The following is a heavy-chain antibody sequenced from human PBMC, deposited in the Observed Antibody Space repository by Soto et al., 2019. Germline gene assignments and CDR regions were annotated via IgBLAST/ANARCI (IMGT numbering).Heavy chain of an antibody. J-gene: IGHJ4*02. Sequence: QITLKESGPTLVKPTQTLTLTCTFSGFSVTTSGEGVGWIRQPPGKALEWLALIYWDDDKYYSPSLKSRLTITKDTSKNHVVLRMTNMDPVDTATYYCAHLYYYDTSGYYRYFDYWGQGTLVTVSS. V-gene: IGHV2-5*02. CDR1: GFSVTTSGEG. D-gene: IGHD3-22*01. CDR3: AHLYYYDTSGYYRYFDY. CDR2: IYWDDDK.